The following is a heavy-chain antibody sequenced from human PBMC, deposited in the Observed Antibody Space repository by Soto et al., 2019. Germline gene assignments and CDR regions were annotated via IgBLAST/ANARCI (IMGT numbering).Heavy chain of an antibody. CDR2: IYYSGST. J-gene: IGHJ3*02. V-gene: IGHV4-61*01. CDR3: ARVWGGAFDI. Sequence: SETLSLTCTVAGGSVSSGSYYWSWIRQPPGKGLEWIGYIYYSGSTNYNPSLKSRVTISVDTSKNQFSLKLSSVTAADTAVYYCARVWGGAFDIWGQGTMVT. D-gene: IGHD3-10*01. CDR1: GGSVSSGSYY.